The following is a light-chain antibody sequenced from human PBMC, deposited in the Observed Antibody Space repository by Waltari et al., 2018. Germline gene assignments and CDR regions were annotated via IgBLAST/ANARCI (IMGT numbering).Light chain of an antibody. CDR2: FND. V-gene: IGLV1-44*01. J-gene: IGLJ2*01. Sequence: QSVLTQPPSASGTPGQRVTISCSGRSSNIGKTTVNWYQQLPGTAPKLVIYFNDQRPSGVPDRFSGSKSDTSASLAISGLQSEDEADFHCAVWDDSLNGLIFGGGTKLTVL. CDR3: AVWDDSLNGLI. CDR1: SSNIGKTT.